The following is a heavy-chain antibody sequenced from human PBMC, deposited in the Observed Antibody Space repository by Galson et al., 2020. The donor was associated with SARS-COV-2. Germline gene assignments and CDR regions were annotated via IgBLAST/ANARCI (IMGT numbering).Heavy chain of an antibody. CDR3: AKDGGRGYCSGGSCYIDY. CDR2: ISSDGSNT. CDR1: GFLFSDYG. J-gene: IGHJ4*02. Sequence: TGGSLRLSCAASGFLFSDYGIHWIRQAPGWGLEWMAVISSDGSNTYYADSVRGRFTLSRDNSKNTLFLQMNSLRTDDTAIYYCAKDGGRGYCSGGSCYIDYWGQGTLVTVSS. D-gene: IGHD2-15*01. V-gene: IGHV3-30*18.